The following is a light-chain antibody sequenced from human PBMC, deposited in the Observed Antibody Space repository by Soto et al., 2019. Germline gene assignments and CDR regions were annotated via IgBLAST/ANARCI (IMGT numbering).Light chain of an antibody. V-gene: IGKV1-39*01. J-gene: IGKJ1*01. Sequence: DIQMTQSPSSLSASVGDRVTITCRASQSISSYLNWYQQKPGKAPKLLIYAASSFQSGVPSRFSGSGSGTDFPLTISSLQPEDVATYYCQQSYSTPRTFGQGTKVEIK. CDR2: AAS. CDR1: QSISSY. CDR3: QQSYSTPRT.